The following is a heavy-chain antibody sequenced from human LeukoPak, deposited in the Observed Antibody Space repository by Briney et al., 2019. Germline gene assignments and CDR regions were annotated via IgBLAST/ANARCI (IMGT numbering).Heavy chain of an antibody. CDR1: GGTFSSYA. D-gene: IGHD6-13*01. Sequence: ASVKVSCKASGGTFSSYAISWVRQAPGQGLEWMGGIIPIFGTANYAQKFQGSVTITTDESTSTAYMELSSLRSEDTAVYYCARADSRTSWQFDPWGQGTLVTVSS. V-gene: IGHV1-69*05. J-gene: IGHJ5*02. CDR2: IIPIFGTA. CDR3: ARADSRTSWQFDP.